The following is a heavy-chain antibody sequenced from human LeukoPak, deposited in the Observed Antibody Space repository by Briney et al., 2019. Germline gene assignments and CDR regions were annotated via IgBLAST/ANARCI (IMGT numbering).Heavy chain of an antibody. V-gene: IGHV4-59*01. CDR2: ISYSGST. CDR1: GGSISSYY. D-gene: IGHD1-26*01. CDR3: ARTTTSFDD. J-gene: IGHJ4*02. Sequence: ETSEALSLTCTVSGGSISSYYWSWIRQPPGKGLEWIGYISYSGSTNYNPSLKSRVTISLDTSKNQFSLNLSSVTAADTAVYYCARTTTSFDDWGQGTLVTVSS.